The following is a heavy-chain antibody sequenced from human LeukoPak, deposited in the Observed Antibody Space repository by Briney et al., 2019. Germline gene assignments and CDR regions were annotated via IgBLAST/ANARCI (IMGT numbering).Heavy chain of an antibody. J-gene: IGHJ4*02. Sequence: SETLSLTCTVSGASISSTNNFWGWIRQTPGKGLEWIATIYYSVSTYYNPSLKSRVTISVDTSKNQFSLKLSSVTAADTAVYYCARADSPDSINFDYWGQGTLVTVSS. CDR1: GASISSTNNF. CDR3: ARADSPDSINFDY. V-gene: IGHV4-39*07. CDR2: IYYSVST. D-gene: IGHD3-22*01.